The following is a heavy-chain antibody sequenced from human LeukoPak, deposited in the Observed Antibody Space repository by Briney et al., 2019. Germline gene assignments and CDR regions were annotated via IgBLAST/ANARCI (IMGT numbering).Heavy chain of an antibody. V-gene: IGHV4-39*01. D-gene: IGHD1-14*01. Sequence: SETLSLTCTVSGGSISSSSYYWGWIRQPPGKGLEWIGSIYYSGSTYYNPSLRSRVTISGDTSKNQFSVKLSSVTAADTAVYYCARRAYNRAAFDYWGQGTLVTVSS. CDR1: GGSISSSSYY. CDR2: IYYSGST. J-gene: IGHJ4*02. CDR3: ARRAYNRAAFDY.